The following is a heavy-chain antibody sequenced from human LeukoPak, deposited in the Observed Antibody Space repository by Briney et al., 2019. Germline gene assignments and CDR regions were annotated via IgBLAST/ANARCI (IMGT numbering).Heavy chain of an antibody. CDR3: ATLGETSGWYPDH. J-gene: IGHJ4*02. D-gene: IGHD6-19*01. Sequence: PGGSLKLSCAASGFTVSGSAMHWVRQASGKGLEWLGRVRSKGYNYATAYGASVKDRFIISRDDSKSTAYLQMSSLKSEDMAVYYCATLGETSGWYPDHWGQGTLVTVSS. V-gene: IGHV3-73*01. CDR1: GFTVSGSA. CDR2: VRSKGYNYAT.